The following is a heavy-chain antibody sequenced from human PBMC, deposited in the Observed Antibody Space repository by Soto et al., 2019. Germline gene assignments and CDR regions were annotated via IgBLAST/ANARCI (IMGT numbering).Heavy chain of an antibody. CDR2: INAGNGNT. J-gene: IGHJ4*02. V-gene: IGHV1-3*01. Sequence: QVQLVQSGAEVKKPGASVKVSCRASGYTFTSYAMHWVRQAPGQRLEWMGWINAGNGNTKYSQKFQGRVTITRDTSASTAYMELSSLRSEDTAVYYCARDLSGWDFDYWGQGTLVTVSS. D-gene: IGHD6-19*01. CDR1: GYTFTSYA. CDR3: ARDLSGWDFDY.